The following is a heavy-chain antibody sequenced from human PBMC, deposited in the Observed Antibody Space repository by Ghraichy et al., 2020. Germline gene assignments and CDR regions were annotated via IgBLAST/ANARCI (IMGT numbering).Heavy chain of an antibody. CDR3: AKGDEDTAMAVYYYFYAMAV. CDR2: ISGSGGST. D-gene: IGHD5-18*01. CDR1: GFTFSSYA. J-gene: IGHJ6*02. V-gene: IGHV3-23*01. Sequence: GGSLRLSCAASGFTFSSYAMSWVRQAPGKGLEWVSVISGSGGSTYYADSVKGRFTISRDNSKNTLFLQMNSLTAEDTAVYYCAKGDEDTAMAVYYYFYAMAVWGQGTTVTVSS.